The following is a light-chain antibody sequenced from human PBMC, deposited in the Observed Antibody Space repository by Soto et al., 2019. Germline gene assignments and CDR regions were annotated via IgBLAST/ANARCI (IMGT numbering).Light chain of an antibody. V-gene: IGKV3-20*01. CDR2: GAS. CDR3: QQYGSSPGT. Sequence: EIVLTPSPGTLSLSPGERATLSCRASQSVSSNYLAWYQHKPGQTPRLLIYGASSRATGIPLRFSGSGSGTDFTLTISRLEPEDFAVYYCQQYGSSPGTFGQGTQVE. CDR1: QSVSSNY. J-gene: IGKJ1*01.